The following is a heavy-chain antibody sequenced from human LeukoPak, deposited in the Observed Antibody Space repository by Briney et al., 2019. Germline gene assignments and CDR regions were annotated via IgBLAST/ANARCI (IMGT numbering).Heavy chain of an antibody. CDR1: GFIFTSYT. J-gene: IGHJ3*02. V-gene: IGHV3-23*01. D-gene: IGHD6-19*01. CDR3: AKGTSSLNYDAFDI. CDR2: ISGSGGST. Sequence: GGSLRLSCAASGFIFTSYTMSWVRQAPGKGLEWVAGISGSGGSTYYAASVKGRFTISKDNSDTLYLQMNSLSAEDTAVYYCAKGTSSLNYDAFDIWGQGTLVTVSS.